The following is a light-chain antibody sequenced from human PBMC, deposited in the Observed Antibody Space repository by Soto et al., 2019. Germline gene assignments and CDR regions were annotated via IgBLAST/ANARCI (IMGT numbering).Light chain of an antibody. CDR2: DVN. V-gene: IGLV2-14*03. CDR3: CAYSTSGTHV. CDR1: SSDVGSYDY. Sequence: SALTQPASVSGSPGQSITFSCTGTSSDVGSYDYVSWHQQHPGKAPKLIIYDVNNRPSGVPSRFSGSKSGNTASLIISGLQTEDEADYYCCAYSTSGTHVFGTGTKVTVL. J-gene: IGLJ1*01.